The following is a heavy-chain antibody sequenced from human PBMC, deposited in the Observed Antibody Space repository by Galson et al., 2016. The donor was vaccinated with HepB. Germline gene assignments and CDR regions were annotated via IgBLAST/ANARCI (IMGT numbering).Heavy chain of an antibody. D-gene: IGHD3-22*01. CDR1: GFTFSSYA. CDR2: ISGSGGST. V-gene: IGHV3-23*01. J-gene: IGHJ4*02. Sequence: SLRLSCAASGFTFSSYAMSWVRQAPGKGLEWVSAISGSGGSTYYADSVKGRFTISRDNSKNTLYLQVNSLRAEDTAVYYCAKDSKITMIAKLKREHRVLHDYWGQGTLVTVSS. CDR3: AKDSKITMIAKLKREHRVLHDY.